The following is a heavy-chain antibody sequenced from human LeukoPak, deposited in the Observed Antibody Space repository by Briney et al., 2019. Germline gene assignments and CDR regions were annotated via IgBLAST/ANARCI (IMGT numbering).Heavy chain of an antibody. J-gene: IGHJ6*02. V-gene: IGHV3-30*03. D-gene: IGHD2-8*02. Sequence: GRSLRLSCAASGFTFSSYGMHWVRQAPGKGLEWVAVISYDGSNKYYADSVKGRFTFSRDNSKSTMYLQMNSLRAEDTAVYYCARIACTGGNCKPYYYYGLDVWGQGTTVTVSS. CDR1: GFTFSSYG. CDR3: ARIACTGGNCKPYYYYGLDV. CDR2: ISYDGSNK.